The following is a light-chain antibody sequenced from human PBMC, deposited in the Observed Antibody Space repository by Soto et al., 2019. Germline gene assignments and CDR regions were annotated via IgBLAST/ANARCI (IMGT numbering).Light chain of an antibody. V-gene: IGLV2-18*02. CDR2: EVS. J-gene: IGLJ1*01. CDR1: SSDVGSYNR. Sequence: QSALTQPPSVSGSPGQSVAISCTGTSSDVGSYNRVSWYQQPPATAPKVMIYEVSNRPSEVPDRFSGAKSGNTASLTISGLQAEDEADYYCSSYTSSSTYVFGTGTKLTVL. CDR3: SSYTSSSTYV.